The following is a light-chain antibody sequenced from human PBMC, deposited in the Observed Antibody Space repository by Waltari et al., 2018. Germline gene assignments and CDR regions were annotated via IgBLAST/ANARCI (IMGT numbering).Light chain of an antibody. V-gene: IGLV2-14*02. Sequence: QSALTQPLPVSGAPGPSVPISFLGSMNAIGTFNLVSWYQQHPGSAPQLLIYEVKYRPSGVSHRVSGSKSGNTASLTISDLQTEDEADYFCSSYRISMTLLFGGGTKVTVL. CDR3: SSYRISMTLL. J-gene: IGLJ2*01. CDR1: MNAIGTFNL. CDR2: EVK.